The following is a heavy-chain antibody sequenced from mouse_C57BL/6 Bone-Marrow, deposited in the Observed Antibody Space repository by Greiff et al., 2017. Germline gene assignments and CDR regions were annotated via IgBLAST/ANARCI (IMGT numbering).Heavy chain of an antibody. V-gene: IGHV1-52*01. CDR3: ARWDYYGSSCLDY. J-gene: IGHJ2*01. Sequence: QVQLQQPGAELVRPGSSVKLSCKASGYTFTSYWMHWVKQRPIQGLEWIGNIDPYDSETHYNQKFKDKATLTVDKSSSTAYMQLSSLTSEDSAVYYCARWDYYGSSCLDYWGQGTTLTVSS. CDR2: IDPYDSET. D-gene: IGHD1-1*01. CDR1: GYTFTSYW.